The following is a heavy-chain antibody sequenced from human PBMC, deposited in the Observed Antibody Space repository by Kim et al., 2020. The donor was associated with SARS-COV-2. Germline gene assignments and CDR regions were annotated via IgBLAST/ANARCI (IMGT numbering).Heavy chain of an antibody. CDR2: ISYDGTNR. J-gene: IGHJ4*02. Sequence: GGSLRLSCAASRFTFSNYGMHWVRQTPGKGLEGVALISYDGTNRYYADSVKGRFTISRDNFKNTLNLQMNSLRDEDTAVYYCAREGSSGSFPDYWGQGTL. D-gene: IGHD3-10*01. CDR3: AREGSSGSFPDY. CDR1: RFTFSNYG. V-gene: IGHV3-30*03.